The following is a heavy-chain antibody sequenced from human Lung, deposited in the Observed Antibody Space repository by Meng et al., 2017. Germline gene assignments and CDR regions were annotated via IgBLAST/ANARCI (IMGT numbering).Heavy chain of an antibody. CDR1: LGSITSSNW. D-gene: IGHD6-19*01. V-gene: IGHV4-4*02. CDR3: ASHVTMAGQRGFDY. Sequence: LQDAGPGLVKPTGTLFLTCSVSLGSITSSNWWSWVRQPPGKGLEWIGEISQSGRTNYDPSLRGRVTISVEANTQFSLKLSSVTAAVTAVYYCASHVTMAGQRGFDYWGQGTLVTVSS. CDR2: ISQSGRT. J-gene: IGHJ4*02.